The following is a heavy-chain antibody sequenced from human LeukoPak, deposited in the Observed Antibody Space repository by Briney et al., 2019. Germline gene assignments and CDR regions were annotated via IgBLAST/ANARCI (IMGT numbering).Heavy chain of an antibody. J-gene: IGHJ4*02. CDR1: GFTFSDYY. D-gene: IGHD5-24*01. CDR2: ISGIGTNI. V-gene: IGHV3-11*01. CDR3: ARGGERWDY. Sequence: GGSLRLSCAASGFTFSDYYMSWIRQAPGKGLEWVSYISGIGTNIYYADSAKGRFTISRDNAKNSLYLQVNSLRAEDTAAYYCARGGERWDYWGQGTLVTVSS.